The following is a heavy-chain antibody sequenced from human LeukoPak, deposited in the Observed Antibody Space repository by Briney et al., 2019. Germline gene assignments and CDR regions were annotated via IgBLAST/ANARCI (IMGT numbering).Heavy chain of an antibody. D-gene: IGHD6-13*01. CDR2: IFYSGST. CDR1: GGSISSSSYF. CDR3: ARDLAGRSSNSWYHLNWFDP. Sequence: SETLSLTCTVSGGSISSSSYFWGWIRQPPGKGLEWIGSIFYSGSTYSNPSLKSRVTISVDTSKNQFSLKLSSVTAADTAVYYCARDLAGRSSNSWYHLNWFDPWGQGTLVTVSS. J-gene: IGHJ5*02. V-gene: IGHV4-39*07.